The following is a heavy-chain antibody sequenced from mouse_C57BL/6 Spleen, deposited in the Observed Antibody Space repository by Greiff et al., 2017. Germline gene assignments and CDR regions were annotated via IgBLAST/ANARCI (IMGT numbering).Heavy chain of an antibody. CDR3: ARGGDWYFDV. CDR1: GYTFTSYW. V-gene: IGHV1-50*01. CDR2: IDPSDSYT. J-gene: IGHJ1*03. Sequence: QVQLQQPGAELVKPGASVKLSCKASGYTFTSYWMQWVKQRPGQGLEWIGEIDPSDSYTNYNQKFKGKATLTVDTSSSAAYMQLSSLTSEDSAVYYGARGGDWYFDVWGTGTTVTVSS.